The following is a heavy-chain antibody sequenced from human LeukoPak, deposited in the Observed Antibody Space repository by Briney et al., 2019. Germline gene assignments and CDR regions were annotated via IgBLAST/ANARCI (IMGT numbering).Heavy chain of an antibody. CDR3: ASGVRGYSGYDYGIDY. J-gene: IGHJ4*02. CDR2: IYHSGST. V-gene: IGHV4-4*02. Sequence: SGTLSLTCAVSGGSISSSNWWSWVRQPPGKGLEWIGEIYHSGSTNYNPSLKSRVTMSVDTSKNQFSLKLSSVTAADTAVYYCASGVRGYSGYDYGIDYWGQGTLVTVSS. CDR1: GGSISSSNW. D-gene: IGHD5-12*01.